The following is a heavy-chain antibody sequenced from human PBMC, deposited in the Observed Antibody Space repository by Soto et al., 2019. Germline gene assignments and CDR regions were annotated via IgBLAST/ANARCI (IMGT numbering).Heavy chain of an antibody. V-gene: IGHV6-1*01. Sequence: SQTLSLTCAISGDSVSSNSAAWNWIRQSPSRGLEWLGRTYYRSKWYNDYAVSVKSRITINPDTSKNQFSLQLNSVTPEDTAVYYCARAHYYGSGSYYYYGMDVWGQGTTVTV. CDR1: GDSVSSNSAA. CDR3: ARAHYYGSGSYYYYGMDV. CDR2: TYYRSKWYN. J-gene: IGHJ6*02. D-gene: IGHD3-10*01.